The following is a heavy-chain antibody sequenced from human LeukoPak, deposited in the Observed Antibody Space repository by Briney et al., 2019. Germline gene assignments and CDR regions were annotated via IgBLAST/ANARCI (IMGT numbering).Heavy chain of an antibody. CDR2: IYTSGST. V-gene: IGHV4-61*02. D-gene: IGHD6-19*01. CDR1: GGSISSGSYH. CDR3: ATSSGWTWYFDL. J-gene: IGHJ2*01. Sequence: SETLSLTCTVSGGSISSGSYHWSWIRQPAGKGLEWIGRIYTSGSTNYNPSLKSRVTISVDTSKNQFSLKLSSVTAADTAVYYCATSSGWTWYFDLWGRGTLVTVSS.